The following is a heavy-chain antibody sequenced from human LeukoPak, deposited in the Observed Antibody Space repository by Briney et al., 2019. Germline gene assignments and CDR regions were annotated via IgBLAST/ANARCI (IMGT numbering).Heavy chain of an antibody. CDR1: GFTFSSYS. J-gene: IGHJ5*02. V-gene: IGHV3-21*01. Sequence: GGSLRLSSAASGFTFSSYSMNWVRQAPGKGLEWVSSISSSSSYIYYADSVKGRFTISRDNAKNSLYLQMNSLRAEDTAVYYCARDPGIAAAGTNNWFDPWGQGTLVTVSS. D-gene: IGHD6-13*01. CDR2: ISSSSSYI. CDR3: ARDPGIAAAGTNNWFDP.